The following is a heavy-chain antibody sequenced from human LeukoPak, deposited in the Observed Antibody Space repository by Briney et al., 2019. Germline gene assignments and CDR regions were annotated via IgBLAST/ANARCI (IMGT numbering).Heavy chain of an antibody. CDR3: AKFKGHYGDSEYYFDS. D-gene: IGHD3-10*01. CDR1: GFTFGTSW. CDR2: ITGSSDYI. Sequence: RPGGSLRLSCAASGFTFGTSWMTWVRQAPGKGLEWFSCITGSSDYIFYADSVRGRFTISRDNAKNSLFLQMNSLRAEDTAVYYCAKFKGHYGDSEYYFDSWGQGTLVTVSS. J-gene: IGHJ4*02. V-gene: IGHV3-21*01.